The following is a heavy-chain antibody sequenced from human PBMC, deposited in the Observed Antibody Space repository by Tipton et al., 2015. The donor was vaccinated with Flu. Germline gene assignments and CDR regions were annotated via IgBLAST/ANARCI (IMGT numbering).Heavy chain of an antibody. D-gene: IGHD3-22*01. CDR2: IYYSGST. CDR3: ARDSGDSSGHYSEVWFYD. V-gene: IGHV4-59*01. CDR1: GGSISSYY. Sequence: TLSLTCSVSGGSISSYYWSWFRPPPGKGLEWIGCIYYSGSTNYNPSLTRRVTISVGTTQNQFSLKLRSVTAAATAACYCARDSGDSSGHYSEVWFYDWGQGTVLSVS. J-gene: IGHJ5*02.